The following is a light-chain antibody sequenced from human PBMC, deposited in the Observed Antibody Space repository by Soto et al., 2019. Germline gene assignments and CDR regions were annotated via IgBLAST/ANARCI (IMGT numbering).Light chain of an antibody. CDR1: SSDVGAYNY. CDR2: DVS. V-gene: IGLV2-14*01. Sequence: QSALTQPASVSGSPGESITISCTGTSSDVGAYNYVSWYQQDPGKAHKLMIYDVSSRPSGVSNRFSGSKSGHTASLTISGLQAEDEADYYCTSYTSSSTYVFGTGTKVTVL. J-gene: IGLJ1*01. CDR3: TSYTSSSTYV.